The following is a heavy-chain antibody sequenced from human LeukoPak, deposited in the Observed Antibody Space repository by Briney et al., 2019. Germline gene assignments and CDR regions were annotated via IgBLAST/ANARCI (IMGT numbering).Heavy chain of an antibody. Sequence: ASVTVSCTPSGYTFTDYHMHWVRQAPGQGLEWMGWINPNSGGTNYAQKFQGRGTMTRDTSSRTAYMDLSSLYSDDTAVYYCMLVVAAKIAYWGQGTLVTVSS. CDR2: INPNSGGT. D-gene: IGHD2-15*01. CDR1: GYTFTDYH. V-gene: IGHV1-2*02. J-gene: IGHJ4*02. CDR3: MLVVAAKIAY.